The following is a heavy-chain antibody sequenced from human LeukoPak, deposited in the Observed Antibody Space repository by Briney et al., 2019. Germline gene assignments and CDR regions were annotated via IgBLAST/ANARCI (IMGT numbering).Heavy chain of an antibody. V-gene: IGHV1-2*02. D-gene: IGHD5-24*01. CDR1: GYTFTGFY. CDR2: INPKSGDT. J-gene: IGHJ4*02. Sequence: ASVKVSCKASGYTFTGFYIHWLRQAPGQGLQWMGWINPKSGDTNYAQKFQGRVTMTRDTSISAAYMELRSLRSDDTAVYYCARGGGEIWGQGTLVTVSS. CDR3: ARGGGEI.